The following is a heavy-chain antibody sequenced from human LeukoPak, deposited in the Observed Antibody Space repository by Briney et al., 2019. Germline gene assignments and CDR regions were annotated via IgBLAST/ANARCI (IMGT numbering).Heavy chain of an antibody. J-gene: IGHJ4*02. CDR3: AKDRGDGSNRDGFFDY. V-gene: IGHV3-23*01. CDR2: IGGVAGSA. CDR1: GSTFSNYA. Sequence: GGSLRLSCAASGSTFSNYAMSWVRQAPGKGLEWVSGIGGVAGSAYYADSVKGRFTISRDNSNNTLYLQMNSLRVEDTAAYYCAKDRGDGSNRDGFFDYWGQGTLVTVSS. D-gene: IGHD5-24*01.